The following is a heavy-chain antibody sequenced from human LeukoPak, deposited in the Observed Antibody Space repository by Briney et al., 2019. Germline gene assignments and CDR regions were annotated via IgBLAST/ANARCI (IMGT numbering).Heavy chain of an antibody. CDR3: AREATEDSGSYYPDY. CDR2: IYSGGST. Sequence: GGSLRLSCAASGFIVSSNYMSWVRQAPGKGLEWVSVIYSGGSTYYADSVKGRFTISRDNSKNTLYLQMNSLRAEDTAVYYCAREATEDSGSYYPDYWGQGTLVTVSS. CDR1: GFIVSSNY. V-gene: IGHV3-53*01. J-gene: IGHJ4*02. D-gene: IGHD1-26*01.